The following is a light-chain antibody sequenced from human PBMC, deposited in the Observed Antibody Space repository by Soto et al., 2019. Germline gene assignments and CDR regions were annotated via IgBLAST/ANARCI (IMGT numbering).Light chain of an antibody. CDR3: CSSAPESTYV. CDR2: KGT. CDR1: SSDVGAYNS. J-gene: IGLJ1*01. V-gene: IGLV2-23*01. Sequence: QSALAQPASVSGSPGQSITISCTGTSSDVGAYNSVSWYQQHPHKAPQVIIYKGTQRPSGVSNRFSGSTSGNAASLTISGLQADDEADYFCCSSAPESTYVFANGTKVTVL.